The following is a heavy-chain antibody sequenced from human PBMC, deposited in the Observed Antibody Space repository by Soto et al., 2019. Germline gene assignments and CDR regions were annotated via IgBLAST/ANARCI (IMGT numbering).Heavy chain of an antibody. J-gene: IGHJ4*02. Sequence: ASVKVSCKASGYTFPSYGISWLRQAPGQGLEWMGWISAYNGNTDYAQKLQGRVTMTTDTSTSTAYMELRSLRSDDTAVYYCARGLGYCSSTSCPEFDYWGQGTLDPVSS. CDR3: ARGLGYCSSTSCPEFDY. V-gene: IGHV1-18*01. CDR2: ISAYNGNT. D-gene: IGHD2-2*01. CDR1: GYTFPSYG.